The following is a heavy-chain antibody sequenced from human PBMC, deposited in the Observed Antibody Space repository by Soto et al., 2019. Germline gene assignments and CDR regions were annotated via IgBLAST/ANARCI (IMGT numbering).Heavy chain of an antibody. V-gene: IGHV4-31*03. CDR3: ERDGGAAGEDYGMDV. J-gene: IGHJ6*02. D-gene: IGHD6-13*01. CDR1: GGCIRSGGYY. Sequence: PSETLALACTVCGGCIRSGGYYWSWLRQHPGKGLEWIGYIYYSGSTYYNPSLKSRVTISVDTSKNQFSLKLSSVTAADTAVYYCERDGGAAGEDYGMDVWGQGTTVTVSS. CDR2: IYYSGST.